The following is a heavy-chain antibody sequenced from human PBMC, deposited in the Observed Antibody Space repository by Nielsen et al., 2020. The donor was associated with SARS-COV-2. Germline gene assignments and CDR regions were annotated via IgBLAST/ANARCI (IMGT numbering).Heavy chain of an antibody. CDR1: GYTFTSYA. J-gene: IGHJ4*02. D-gene: IGHD1-26*01. CDR2: INVGNGNT. CDR3: ARGLGGSYPRFDY. V-gene: IGHV1-3*01. Sequence: ASVKVSCKSSGYTFTSYALHWVRQAPGQRLEWMGWINVGNGNTQYSQKFQGRVTITRDTSASTAYMELSSLRSEDTAVYYCARGLGGSYPRFDYWGQGTLVTVSS.